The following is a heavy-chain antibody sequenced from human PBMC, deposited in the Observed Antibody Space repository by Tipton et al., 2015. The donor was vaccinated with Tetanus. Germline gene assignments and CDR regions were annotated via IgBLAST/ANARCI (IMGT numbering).Heavy chain of an antibody. CDR2: IDPNSGGT. Sequence: QLXQSGAEVKKPXASVKVSCKASGYTFTGYYIYWVRQAPGQGLEWMGWIDPNSGGTVYAQKFQGRVTMTRDTSISTACMELRSLRSDDTAVYYCARDRGDYIYYGMDVWGPGTTVTVS. D-gene: IGHD3-22*01. CDR1: GYTFTGYY. V-gene: IGHV1-2*02. CDR3: ARDRGDYIYYGMDV. J-gene: IGHJ6*02.